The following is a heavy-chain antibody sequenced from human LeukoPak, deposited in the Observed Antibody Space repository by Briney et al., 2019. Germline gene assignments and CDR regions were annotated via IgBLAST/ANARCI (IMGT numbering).Heavy chain of an antibody. CDR3: ANGYGSGSSFFQH. CDR1: GFTVSSNY. D-gene: IGHD3-10*01. V-gene: IGHV3-53*01. J-gene: IGHJ1*01. Sequence: PGGSLRLSCAASGFTVSSNYMSWVRQAPGKGLEWVSVIYSGGSTYYADSVKGRFTISRDNSKNTLYLQMNSLRAEDTAVYYCANGYGSGSSFFQHWGQGTLVTVSS. CDR2: IYSGGST.